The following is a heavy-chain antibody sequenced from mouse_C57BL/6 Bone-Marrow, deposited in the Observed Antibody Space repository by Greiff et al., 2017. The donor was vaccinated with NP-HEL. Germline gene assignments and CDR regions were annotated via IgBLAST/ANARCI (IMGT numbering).Heavy chain of an antibody. CDR3: ASRGAALYYFDY. Sequence: QVQLQQPGAELVMPGASVKLSCKASGYTFTSYWMHWVKQRPGQGLEWIGEIDPSDSYTNYNQKFKGKSTLTVDKSSSTAYMQLSSLTSEDSAVYYCASRGAALYYFDYWGQGTTLTVSS. CDR1: GYTFTSYW. J-gene: IGHJ2*01. V-gene: IGHV1-69*01. CDR2: IDPSDSYT. D-gene: IGHD3-1*01.